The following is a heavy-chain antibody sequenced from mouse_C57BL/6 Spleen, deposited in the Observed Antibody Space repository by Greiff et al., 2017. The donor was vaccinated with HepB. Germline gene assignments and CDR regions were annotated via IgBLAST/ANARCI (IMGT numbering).Heavy chain of an antibody. CDR2: IDPENGDT. V-gene: IGHV14-4*01. J-gene: IGHJ2*01. Sequence: EVKLQQSGAELVRPGASVKLSCTASGFNIKDDYMHWVKQRPEQGLEWIGWIDPENGDTEYASKFQGKATITADTSSNTAYLQLSSLTSEDTAVYYCTSITTVVATAYWGQGTTLTVSS. D-gene: IGHD1-1*01. CDR3: TSITTVVATAY. CDR1: GFNIKDDY.